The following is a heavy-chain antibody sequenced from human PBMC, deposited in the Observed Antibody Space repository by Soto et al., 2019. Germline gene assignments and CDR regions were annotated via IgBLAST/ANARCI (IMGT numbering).Heavy chain of an antibody. CDR1: GYTFTSYY. CDR2: INLSGGST. Sequence: GASVKVSCKASGYTFTSYYMHWVRQAPGQGLEWMGIINLSGGSTSYAQKFQGRVTMTRDTSTITFYMELSSLRSEDTAVYYCARNTFGGVIAIYYYGMDVWGQGTTVTVSS. J-gene: IGHJ6*02. D-gene: IGHD3-16*02. CDR3: ARNTFGGVIAIYYYGMDV. V-gene: IGHV1-46*03.